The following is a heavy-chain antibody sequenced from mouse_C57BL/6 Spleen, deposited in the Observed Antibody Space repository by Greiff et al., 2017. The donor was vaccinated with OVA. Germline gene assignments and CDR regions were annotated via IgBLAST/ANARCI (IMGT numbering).Heavy chain of an antibody. CDR3: ASLYDGYFSWCAD. D-gene: IGHD2-3*01. CDR1: GFTFTDYY. V-gene: IGHV7-3*01. J-gene: IGHJ3*01. Sequence: EVHLVESGGGLVQPGGSLSLSCAASGFTFTDYYMSWVRQPPGKALEWLGFIRNKANGYTTEYSASVKGRFTISRDNSQSILYLQMNALRAEDSATYYCASLYDGYFSWCADWGQGTLVTVSA. CDR2: IRNKANGYTT.